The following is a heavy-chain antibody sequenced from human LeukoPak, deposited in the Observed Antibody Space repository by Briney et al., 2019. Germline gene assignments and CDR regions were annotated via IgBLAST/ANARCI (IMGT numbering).Heavy chain of an antibody. J-gene: IGHJ4*02. CDR2: IYSGGST. V-gene: IGHV3-53*01. CDR3: ARDRGATFYFDY. D-gene: IGHD1-26*01. CDR1: GFTVSSNY. Sequence: GGSLRLSCAASGFTVSSNYMTWVRQAPGKGLEWVSVIYSGGSTYYADSVKGRFTISRDNSKNTLYLQMSSLRAEDTAVYYCARDRGATFYFDYWGQGTLVTVSS.